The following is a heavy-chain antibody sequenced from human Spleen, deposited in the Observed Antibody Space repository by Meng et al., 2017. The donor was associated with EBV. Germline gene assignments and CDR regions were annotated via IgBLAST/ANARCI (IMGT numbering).Heavy chain of an antibody. Sequence: HLQRRESGPGQVKPSETLSLPFTVSGDSISSFYDWGWIRQPPGRGLEWIGSVHYTGSTYYSPSLKSRVTVSVDTSKNQFSLRLTSVTAADTAVYYCAQRERWGLDPWGQGTLVTVSS. CDR1: GDSISSFYD. V-gene: IGHV4-39*01. CDR2: VHYTGST. D-gene: IGHD3-16*01. CDR3: AQRERWGLDP. J-gene: IGHJ5*02.